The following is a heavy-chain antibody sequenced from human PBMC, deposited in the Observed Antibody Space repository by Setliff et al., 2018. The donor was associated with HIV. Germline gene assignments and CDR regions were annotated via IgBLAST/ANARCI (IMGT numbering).Heavy chain of an antibody. D-gene: IGHD3-3*01. J-gene: IGHJ6*03. CDR1: GDSIRSRSFF. CDR3: PTPFESSSTWAQMFGFFQSYMDV. V-gene: IGHV4-39*01. Sequence: PSETLSLTCNVSGDSIRSRSFFWAWILQPPGERPEWIGTIYYVGSTYYKPYLKSRVTISADTSKNQYSLKLSSVTAADSAKYFCPTPFESSSTWAQMFGFFQSYMDVWGNGTTVTVSS. CDR2: IYYVGST.